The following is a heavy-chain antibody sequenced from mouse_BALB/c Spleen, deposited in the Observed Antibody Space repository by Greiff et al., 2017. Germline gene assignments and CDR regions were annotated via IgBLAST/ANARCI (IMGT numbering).Heavy chain of an antibody. V-gene: IGHV5-9-4*01. CDR2: ISSGGSYT. CDR1: GFTFSSYA. CDR3: ARDYDYDY. Sequence: EVQLVESGGGLVKPGGSLKLSCAASGFTFSSYAMSWVRQSPEKRLEWVAEISSGGSYTYYPDTVTGRFTITRDNAKNTLYLEMSSLRSEDTAMYYCARDYDYDYWGQGTSVTVSS. J-gene: IGHJ4*01. D-gene: IGHD2-4*01.